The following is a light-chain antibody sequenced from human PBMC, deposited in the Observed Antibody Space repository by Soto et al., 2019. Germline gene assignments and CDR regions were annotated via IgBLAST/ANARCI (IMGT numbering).Light chain of an antibody. V-gene: IGKV1-5*03. Sequence: DIQMTQSPSTLSASVGDRVTITCRASQNIRSWLAWFQQKPGKAPKLLIFKASTLESGVPSRFSGSGSGTEFTLTISSLQPDDFATYYCQESYIYPITFGQGTRLDIK. CDR3: QESYIYPIT. CDR1: QNIRSW. J-gene: IGKJ5*01. CDR2: KAS.